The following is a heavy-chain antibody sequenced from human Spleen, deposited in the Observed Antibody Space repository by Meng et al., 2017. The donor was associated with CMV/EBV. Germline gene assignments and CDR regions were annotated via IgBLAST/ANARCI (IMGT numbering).Heavy chain of an antibody. CDR1: GGSISSSSYY. CDR2: IYYSGST. D-gene: IGHD3-10*01. J-gene: IGHJ5*02. Sequence: GSLRLSCTVSGGSISSSSYYWGWIRQPPGKGLEWIGSIYYSGSTYYNPSLKSRVTISVDTSKNQFSLKLSSVTAADTAVYYCARVATMVRGVGWFDPWGQGTLVTVSS. V-gene: IGHV4-39*07. CDR3: ARVATMVRGVGWFDP.